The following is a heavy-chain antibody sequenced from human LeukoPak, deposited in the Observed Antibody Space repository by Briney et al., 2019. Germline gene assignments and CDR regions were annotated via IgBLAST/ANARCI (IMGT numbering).Heavy chain of an antibody. CDR2: INAGNGNT. Sequence: ASLKVSCKASGYTFTSYAMHWVRQAPGQRLEWMGWINAGNGNTKYSQKFQGRVTITRDTSASTAYMELSSLRSEDTAVYYCARLGVRETTNWFDPWGQGTLVTVSS. V-gene: IGHV1-3*01. J-gene: IGHJ5*02. CDR1: GYTFTSYA. CDR3: ARLGVRETTNWFDP. D-gene: IGHD3-10*01.